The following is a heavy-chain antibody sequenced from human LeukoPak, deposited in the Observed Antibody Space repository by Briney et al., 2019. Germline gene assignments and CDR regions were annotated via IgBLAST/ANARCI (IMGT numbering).Heavy chain of an antibody. J-gene: IGHJ3*02. CDR1: GFTFSDYY. CDR3: ARGVAAYRDAFDI. Sequence: GGSLRLSCAASGFTFSDYYMSWIRQAPGKGLEWVSYISSGSSFTNYADSVKGRFTISRDNAKNSLYLQMNSLRAEDTAVYYCARGVAAYRDAFDIWGQGTMVTVSS. V-gene: IGHV3-11*06. CDR2: ISSGSSFT. D-gene: IGHD2-15*01.